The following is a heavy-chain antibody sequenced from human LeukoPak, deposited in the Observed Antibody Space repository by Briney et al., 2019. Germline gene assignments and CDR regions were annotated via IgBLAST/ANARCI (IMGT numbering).Heavy chain of an antibody. J-gene: IGHJ5*02. CDR3: AKGAAAGKVDWFDP. Sequence: GGSLRLSCAASGFTFSNFAMMWVRQAPGTGLQWVSTITGYGATFYADSVRGRFTIFRDTSMNTLFLQMNSLGTEDTAVYYCAKGAAAGKVDWFDPWGQGTLVTVSS. CDR2: ITGYGAT. D-gene: IGHD6-13*01. CDR1: GFTFSNFA. V-gene: IGHV3-23*01.